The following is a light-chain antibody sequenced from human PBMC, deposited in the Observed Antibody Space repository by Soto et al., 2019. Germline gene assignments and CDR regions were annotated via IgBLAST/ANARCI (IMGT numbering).Light chain of an antibody. J-gene: IGLJ1*01. V-gene: IGLV2-14*03. CDR2: DVS. CDR1: SSDVGGNKY. Sequence: QSVLTQPASVSGSPGQSITISCTGTSSDVGGNKYVSWYQHYPGKAPKLMICDVSNRPSGVSNRFSGSKSGNTASLTISGLQAEDAADYYCSAFTGTTYVFVTGTKVTVL. CDR3: SAFTGTTYV.